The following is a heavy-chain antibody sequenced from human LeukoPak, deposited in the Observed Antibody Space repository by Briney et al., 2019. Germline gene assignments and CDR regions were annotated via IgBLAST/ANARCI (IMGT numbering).Heavy chain of an antibody. D-gene: IGHD3-22*01. CDR1: GYTFTENY. J-gene: IGHJ4*02. CDR3: ARGKSGYSP. CDR2: INPHTGAA. Sequence: ASVTVSFMFSGYTFTENYIHWVRQTPGRGLEWMGLINPHTGAANYTQNFQGRVTLTRDTSSSTAYMHLSSLRSDDTAVYYCARGKSGYSPWGQGTPVTVSS. V-gene: IGHV1-2*02.